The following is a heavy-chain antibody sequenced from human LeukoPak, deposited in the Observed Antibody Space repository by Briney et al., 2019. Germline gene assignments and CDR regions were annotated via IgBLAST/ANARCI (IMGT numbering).Heavy chain of an antibody. J-gene: IGHJ4*02. CDR2: IYSGGST. D-gene: IGHD3-16*01. CDR1: GFTLSSNY. V-gene: IGHV3-66*02. Sequence: PGGSLRLSCAASGFTLSSNYMSWVRQAPAKGLEWVSVIYSGGSTYYADSVKGRCTISKDNSKNTLYLQMNSLRAEDPAVDYSARARGGYWGQRALFTVSS. CDR3: ARARGGY.